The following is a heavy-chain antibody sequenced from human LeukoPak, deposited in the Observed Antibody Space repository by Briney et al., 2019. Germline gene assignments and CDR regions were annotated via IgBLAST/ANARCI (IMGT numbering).Heavy chain of an antibody. V-gene: IGHV1-46*01. CDR1: GYTFTSYY. J-gene: IGHJ4*02. CDR2: INPNPSGGST. D-gene: IGHD5-12*01. Sequence: ASVKVSCKASGYTFTSYYMHWVRQAPGQGLEWVAIINPNPSGGSTSYAQKFQGRVTMTRDMSTSTVYMELSRLRSDDTAVYYCARDPILSGYVEKRYFDYWGQGTLVTVSS. CDR3: ARDPILSGYVEKRYFDY.